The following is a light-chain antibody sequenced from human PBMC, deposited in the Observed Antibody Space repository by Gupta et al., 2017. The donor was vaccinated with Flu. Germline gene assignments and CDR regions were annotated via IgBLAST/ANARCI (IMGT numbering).Light chain of an antibody. CDR3: QSYDSSLSAHVV. J-gene: IGLJ2*01. V-gene: IGLV1-40*01. CDR2: GNS. Sequence: QSLLTQPPSVSGAPGQRVTISCTGRSPNIGAGYDVHWYQQLPGTAPKLLIYGNSNRPSGVPDRFSGSKSGTSASLAITGLQAEDEADYYCQSYDSSLSAHVVFGGGTKLTVL. CDR1: SPNIGAGYD.